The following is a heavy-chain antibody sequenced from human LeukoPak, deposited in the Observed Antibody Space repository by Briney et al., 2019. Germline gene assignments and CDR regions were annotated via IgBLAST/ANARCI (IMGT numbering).Heavy chain of an antibody. V-gene: IGHV3-30*02. CDR3: AKEPYYDFWSGYSVYYMDV. CDR1: GFTFSSYG. Sequence: GGSLRLSCAASGFTFSSYGMHWVRQAPGKGLERVAFIRNDGSNKYYADSVKGRFTISRDNSKNTLYLQMNSLRAEDTAVYYCAKEPYYDFWSGYSVYYMDVWGKGTTVTVSS. J-gene: IGHJ6*03. D-gene: IGHD3-3*01. CDR2: IRNDGSNK.